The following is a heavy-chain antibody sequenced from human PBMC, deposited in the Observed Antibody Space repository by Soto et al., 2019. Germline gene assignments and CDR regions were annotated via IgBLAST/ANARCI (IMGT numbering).Heavy chain of an antibody. CDR2: IYHSGST. Sequence: QLQLQESGSGLVKPSQTLSLTCAVSGGSISSGGYSWSWIRQPPGKGLEWIGYIYHSGSTYYNPSRKSRVTIAVDRSKNQFSLKLSSVTAADTAVYYCARVVPPAPNGYYYYGMDVWGQGTTVTVSS. CDR1: GGSISSGGYS. J-gene: IGHJ6*02. V-gene: IGHV4-30-2*01. CDR3: ARVVPPAPNGYYYYGMDV. D-gene: IGHD2-2*01.